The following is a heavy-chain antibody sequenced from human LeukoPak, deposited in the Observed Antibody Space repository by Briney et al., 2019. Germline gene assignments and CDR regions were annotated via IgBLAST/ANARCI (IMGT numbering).Heavy chain of an antibody. J-gene: IGHJ3*02. CDR2: ISAYNGNT. D-gene: IGHD6-13*01. CDR1: GGTFSSYA. Sequence: GASVKVSCKASGGTFSSYAISWVRQAPGQGLEWMGWISAYNGNTNYAQKLQGRVTMTTDTSTSTAYMELRSLRSDDTAVYYCARYSRSDDAFDIWGQGTMVTVSS. V-gene: IGHV1-18*01. CDR3: ARYSRSDDAFDI.